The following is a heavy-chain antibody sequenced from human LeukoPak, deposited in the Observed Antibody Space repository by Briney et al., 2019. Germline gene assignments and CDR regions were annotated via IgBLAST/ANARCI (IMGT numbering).Heavy chain of an antibody. D-gene: IGHD4-17*01. CDR3: ARASTTVPNLLDH. CDR2: IKGDGSST. J-gene: IGHJ4*02. V-gene: IGHV3-74*01. CDR1: GFTFSTYW. Sequence: PGGSLRLSCAASGFTFSTYWMHWVRQAPGKGLVSVARIKGDGSSTIYADSVKGRFTISRDDSKNTLYLQTSSLRVEDTAVYYCARASTTVPNLLDHWGRGTLVTVSS.